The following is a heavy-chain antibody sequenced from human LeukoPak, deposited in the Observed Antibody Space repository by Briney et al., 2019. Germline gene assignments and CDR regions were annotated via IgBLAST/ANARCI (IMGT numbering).Heavy chain of an antibody. J-gene: IGHJ3*02. V-gene: IGHV3-20*04. CDR1: GFTFDDYG. CDR3: ARGDDDTAMVRGAFDI. Sequence: GGSLRLSCAASGFTFDDYGMSRVRQAPGKGLEWVSGINWNGGSTGYADSVKGRFTISRDNAKNSLYLQMNSLRAEDTALYYCARGDDDTAMVRGAFDIWGQGTMVTVSS. D-gene: IGHD5-18*01. CDR2: INWNGGST.